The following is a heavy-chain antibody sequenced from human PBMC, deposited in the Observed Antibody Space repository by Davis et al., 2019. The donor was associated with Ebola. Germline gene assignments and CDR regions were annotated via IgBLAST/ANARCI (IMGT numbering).Heavy chain of an antibody. CDR3: ASDSYGIDY. Sequence: GESLKISCAASGFTFSPYYMRWIRQAPGKGLEWVAYISSSGSHIYYADSVKGRFTISRDNAKNSLYLQMNSLRAEETAVYYCASDSYGIDYWDQGTLVTVSS. CDR2: ISSSGSHI. J-gene: IGHJ4*02. CDR1: GFTFSPYY. V-gene: IGHV3-11*01. D-gene: IGHD5-18*01.